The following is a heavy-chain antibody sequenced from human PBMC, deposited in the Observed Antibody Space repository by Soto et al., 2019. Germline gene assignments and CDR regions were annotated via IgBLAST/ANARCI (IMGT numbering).Heavy chain of an antibody. CDR2: IWYDGSKK. Sequence: QVQLVESGGGVVQPGRSLRLSCAASGFTFSSYGMHWVRQAPGKGLEWVAVIWYDGSKKYYVDSVKGRFTISRDNSKNRRYLQMDSLRAEDTAVYYCALGCGADCYRYFQHWGQGTLVTVSS. J-gene: IGHJ1*01. CDR3: ALGCGADCYRYFQH. V-gene: IGHV3-33*01. D-gene: IGHD2-21*02. CDR1: GFTFSSYG.